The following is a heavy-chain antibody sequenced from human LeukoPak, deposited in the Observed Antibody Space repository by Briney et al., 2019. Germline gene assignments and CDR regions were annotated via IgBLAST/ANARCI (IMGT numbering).Heavy chain of an antibody. V-gene: IGHV4-39*07. Sequence: PSETLSLTCTVSGGSISSNNYYWGWIRQPPGKGLEWIGSIYYTGSTYYNPSLKSRVTISVDTSKNQFSLNLRSVTAADTAMYYCARGEMASVLFDYWGQGTLVAVSS. CDR2: IYYTGST. CDR3: ARGEMASVLFDY. J-gene: IGHJ4*02. D-gene: IGHD5-24*01. CDR1: GGSISSNNYY.